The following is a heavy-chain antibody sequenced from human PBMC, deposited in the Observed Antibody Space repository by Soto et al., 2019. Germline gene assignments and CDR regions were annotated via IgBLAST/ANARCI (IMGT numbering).Heavy chain of an antibody. J-gene: IGHJ5*02. D-gene: IGHD3-9*01. V-gene: IGHV1-18*01. CDR1: GYTFISYG. Sequence: QVQLVQSGVEVKKPGASVRVSCKASGYTFISYGISWLRQAPGQGPEWMGWISTYNGNTNYAQKVQGRATITTDTSTSTAYMELRSLRSDAPALYYCSRDCAIDWPTLGNLFDPLGPGTLVTLSS. CDR3: SRDCAIDWPTLGNLFDP. CDR2: ISTYNGNT.